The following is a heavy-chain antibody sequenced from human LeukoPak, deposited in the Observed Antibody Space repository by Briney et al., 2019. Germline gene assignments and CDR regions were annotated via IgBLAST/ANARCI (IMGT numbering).Heavy chain of an antibody. V-gene: IGHV3-23*01. J-gene: IGHJ4*02. CDR1: GFTFSSYG. CDR2: ISGSGGST. D-gene: IGHD3-10*01. Sequence: GGSLGLSCAASGFTFSSYGMSWVRQAPGKGLEWVSAISGSGGSTYYADSVKGRFTISRDNSKNTLYLQMNSLRAEDTAVYYCAKILWFGELSPFLFDYWGQGTLVTVSS. CDR3: AKILWFGELSPFLFDY.